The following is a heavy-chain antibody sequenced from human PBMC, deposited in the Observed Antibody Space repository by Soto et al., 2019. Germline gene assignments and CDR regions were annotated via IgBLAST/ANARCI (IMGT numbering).Heavy chain of an antibody. Sequence: EVQLLESGGGLVQPGGSLRLSCAASGFTFSSYAMSWVRQAPGKGLEWVSTISSSGGSTYYADSVKGRFTISRDNSKNTLYLQMNSLRAEDTAVYYCAKERSEGYGMDVWGQGTTVTVSS. CDR2: ISSSGGST. V-gene: IGHV3-23*01. CDR3: AKERSEGYGMDV. CDR1: GFTFSSYA. J-gene: IGHJ6*02.